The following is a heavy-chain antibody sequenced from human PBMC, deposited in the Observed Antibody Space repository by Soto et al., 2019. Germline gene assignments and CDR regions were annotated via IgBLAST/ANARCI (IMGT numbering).Heavy chain of an antibody. Sequence: QVQLQESGPGLVKPSGTLSLTCAVSGGSISSGRWWSWVRQPPGKGLEWIGEIYHSGSTNYNPSLKSRVTISVDKSKNQFSLKLSSGAAADAAVYYCAREDYVSGSYRYWGQGTLVTVSS. CDR1: GGSISSGRW. V-gene: IGHV4-4*02. D-gene: IGHD3-10*01. CDR3: AREDYVSGSYRY. J-gene: IGHJ4*02. CDR2: IYHSGST.